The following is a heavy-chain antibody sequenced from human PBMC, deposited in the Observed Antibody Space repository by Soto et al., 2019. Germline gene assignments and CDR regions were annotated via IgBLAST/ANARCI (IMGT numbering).Heavy chain of an antibody. Sequence: GASVKVSCKASGYTFTGYYMHWVRQAPGQGLEWMGWINPNSGGTNYAQKFQGWVTMTRDTSISTAYMELSRLRSDDTAVYYCAREADIVVVPAAMDYYGMDVWGQGTTVTVSS. CDR3: AREADIVVVPAAMDYYGMDV. D-gene: IGHD2-2*01. CDR2: INPNSGGT. J-gene: IGHJ6*02. CDR1: GYTFTGYY. V-gene: IGHV1-2*04.